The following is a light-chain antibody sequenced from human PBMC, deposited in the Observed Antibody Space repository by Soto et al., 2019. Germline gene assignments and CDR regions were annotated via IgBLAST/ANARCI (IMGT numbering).Light chain of an antibody. J-gene: IGKJ1*01. CDR2: DAS. V-gene: IGKV3-11*01. CDR3: QQCAPRPPGK. Sequence: VVGAPSPATLSKSQGERATLSYRASQRIDLAIAWYQHKPGPAPRLLIFDASQSATGIPARFRGSGSGTDFTRAISSLESEDFVVHYCQQCAPRPPGKFSHGTKVYIK. CDR1: QRIDLA.